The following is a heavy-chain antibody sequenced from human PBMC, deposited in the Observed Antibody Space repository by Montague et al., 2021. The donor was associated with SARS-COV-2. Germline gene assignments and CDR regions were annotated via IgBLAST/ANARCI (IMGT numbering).Heavy chain of an antibody. J-gene: IGHJ4*02. V-gene: IGHV3-7*05. CDR3: ARGYDSSGYQY. D-gene: IGHD3-22*01. Sequence: SRSLSLSASGFPFSTFWMTWVRQVPGKGLEWVANIKQDGSEKYYVDSVKGRFTISRDNAKNSLYLQLDSLRAEDTAMYYCARGYDSSGYQYWGQGTLVTVSS. CDR1: GFPFSTFW. CDR2: IKQDGSEK.